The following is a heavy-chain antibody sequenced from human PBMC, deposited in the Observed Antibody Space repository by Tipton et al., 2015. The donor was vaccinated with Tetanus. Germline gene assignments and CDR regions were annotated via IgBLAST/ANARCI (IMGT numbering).Heavy chain of an antibody. CDR1: GYSFYRYW. Sequence: VQLVQSGAEVKEPGESLKISCRGSGYSFYRYWIAWVRHMPGKGLEWMGIIYPGDSDIRYSPSFQGQVTISVDKSINTAYLQWSSLKASDTSMFYCARAHCTDGVCNFDFWGQGALVTVAS. D-gene: IGHD2-8*01. V-gene: IGHV5-51*01. J-gene: IGHJ4*02. CDR3: ARAHCTDGVCNFDF. CDR2: IYPGDSDI.